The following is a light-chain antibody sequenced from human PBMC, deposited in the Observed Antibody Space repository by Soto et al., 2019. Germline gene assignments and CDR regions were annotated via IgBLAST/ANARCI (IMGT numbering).Light chain of an antibody. CDR3: QQYNNWPTWT. CDR1: QSVGSN. V-gene: IGKV3-15*01. CDR2: GAS. Sequence: EIVMRPSPATLSVSSLERITLSCRARQSVGSNVAWYQQKPGQAPRLLIYGASTRATGIPARFSGSGSETEFTLTISSLQAEDSAVYFCQQYNNWPTWTFGQGSKVDIK. J-gene: IGKJ1*01.